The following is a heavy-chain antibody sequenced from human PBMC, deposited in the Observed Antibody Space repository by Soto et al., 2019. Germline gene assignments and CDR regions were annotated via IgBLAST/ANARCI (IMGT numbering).Heavy chain of an antibody. J-gene: IGHJ3*02. CDR1: GGSISSYY. CDR2: IYTSGST. D-gene: IGHD3-3*01. V-gene: IGHV4-4*07. CDR3: ARGPYYDFWSGYYTHAFDI. Sequence: LSLTCPVSGGSISSYYWSWIRQPAGKGLEWIGRIYTSGSTNYNPSLKSRVTMSVDTSKNQFSLKLSSVTAADTAVYYCARGPYYDFWSGYYTHAFDIWGQGTMVTVSS.